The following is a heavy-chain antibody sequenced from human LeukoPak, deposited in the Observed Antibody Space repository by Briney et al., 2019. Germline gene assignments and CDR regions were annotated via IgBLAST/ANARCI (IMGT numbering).Heavy chain of an antibody. V-gene: IGHV3-23*01. CDR3: ARALFVEMATGNDAFDI. D-gene: IGHD5-24*01. CDR2: ISGSGGST. J-gene: IGHJ3*02. Sequence: PGGSLRLSCAASGFTFSSYAMSWVRQAPGKGLEWVSAISGSGGSTYYADSVKGRFTISRDNSKNTLYLQMNSLRAEDTAVYYCARALFVEMATGNDAFDIWGQGTMVTVSS. CDR1: GFTFSSYA.